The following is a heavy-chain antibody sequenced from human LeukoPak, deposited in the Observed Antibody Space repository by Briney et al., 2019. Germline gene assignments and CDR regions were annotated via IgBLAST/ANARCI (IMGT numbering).Heavy chain of an antibody. CDR1: GGSISSSY. J-gene: IGHJ5*02. Sequence: PSETLSLTCTVSGGSISSSYWSWTRHPPGRGLEWIGYIYYSGSTNYNPSLKSRVTISVDTSKNQFSLKLRSVTAADTAVYFCARANWFDPWGQGTLVTVSS. CDR2: IYYSGST. V-gene: IGHV4-59*01. CDR3: ARANWFDP.